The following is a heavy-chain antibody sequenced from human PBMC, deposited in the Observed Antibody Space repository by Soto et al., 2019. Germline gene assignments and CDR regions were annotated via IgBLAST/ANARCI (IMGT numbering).Heavy chain of an antibody. Sequence: PGGSLRLSCAASGVTFSDYDMSWIRQAPGKGLEWVSYISSSSSYTNYADSVKGRFTISRDNAKNSLYLQMNSLRAEDTAVYYCARGTDNYDILTGPRSAFDIWGQGTMVTVSS. CDR2: ISSSSSYT. V-gene: IGHV3-11*05. J-gene: IGHJ3*02. CDR1: GVTFSDYD. D-gene: IGHD3-9*01. CDR3: ARGTDNYDILTGPRSAFDI.